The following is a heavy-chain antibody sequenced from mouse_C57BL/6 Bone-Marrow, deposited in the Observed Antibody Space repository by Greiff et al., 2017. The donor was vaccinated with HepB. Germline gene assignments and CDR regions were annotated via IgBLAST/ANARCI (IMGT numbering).Heavy chain of an antibody. D-gene: IGHD1-1*01. CDR3: ARDDYYGSSYDAMDY. CDR2: IDPSDSYT. CDR1: GYTFTSYW. J-gene: IGHJ4*01. Sequence: VQLKQPGAELVKPGASVKLSCKASGYTFTSYWMQWVKQRPGQGLEWIGEIDPSDSYTNYNQKFKGKATLTVDTSSSTAYMQLSSLTSEDSAVYYCARDDYYGSSYDAMDYWGQGTSVTVSS. V-gene: IGHV1-50*01.